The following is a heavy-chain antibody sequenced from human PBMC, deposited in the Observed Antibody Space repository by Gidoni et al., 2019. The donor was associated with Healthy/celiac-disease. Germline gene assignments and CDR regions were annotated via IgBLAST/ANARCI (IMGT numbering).Heavy chain of an antibody. CDR1: GFTFDDYT. J-gene: IGHJ4*02. Sequence: EVQLVESGGVVVQPGGSLRLSCAASGFTFDDYTMHWVRQAPGKGLEWVSLISWDGGSTYYADSVKGRFTISRDNSKNSLYLQMNSLRTEDTALYYCAKEGYDSSGIDYWGQGTLVTVSS. D-gene: IGHD3-22*01. V-gene: IGHV3-43*01. CDR2: ISWDGGST. CDR3: AKEGYDSSGIDY.